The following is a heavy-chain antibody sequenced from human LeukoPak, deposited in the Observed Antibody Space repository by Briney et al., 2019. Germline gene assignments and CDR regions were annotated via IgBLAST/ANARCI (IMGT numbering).Heavy chain of an antibody. CDR2: INPNSGGT. V-gene: IGHV1-2*02. J-gene: IGHJ4*02. CDR3: ARGPCGTMVRGVPYYFDY. D-gene: IGHD3-10*01. Sequence: ASVKVSCKASGYTFTGYYMHWVRQAPGQGLEWMGWINPNSGGTNYAQKFQGRVTMTRDTSISTAYMELSRLRSDDTAVYYCARGPCGTMVRGVPYYFDYWGQGTLVTVSS. CDR1: GYTFTGYY.